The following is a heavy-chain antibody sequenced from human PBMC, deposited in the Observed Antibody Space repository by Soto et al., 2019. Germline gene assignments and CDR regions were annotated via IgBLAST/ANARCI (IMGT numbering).Heavy chain of an antibody. CDR3: ARESTPLLAYCFNGVCYNDY. V-gene: IGHV3-23*01. CDR2: ISGSGDST. Sequence: EVQLLESGGDLVQPGGSLRLSCAASGFTFSSYAMSWVRQAPGKGLEWVSAISGSGDSTYHADSVQGRFTISRDNSMNTLYLQMNSLRADDTAVYYCARESTPLLAYCFNGVCYNDYWGQGTLVTVSS. J-gene: IGHJ4*02. CDR1: GFTFSSYA. D-gene: IGHD2-8*01.